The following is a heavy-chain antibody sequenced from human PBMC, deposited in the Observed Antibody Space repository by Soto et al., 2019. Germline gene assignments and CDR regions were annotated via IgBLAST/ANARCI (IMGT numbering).Heavy chain of an antibody. J-gene: IGHJ4*02. D-gene: IGHD4-4*01. Sequence: PXESLRLSCAASGFTFSSYGMSWVRQAPGKGLEWVSSISGRGGNTYYADSVKGRFTISRDNSKNTLYLQMNSLRVEDTAVYYCAKERTVTTADFDYWGQGTLVTVSS. CDR1: GFTFSSYG. CDR2: ISGRGGNT. V-gene: IGHV3-23*01. CDR3: AKERTVTTADFDY.